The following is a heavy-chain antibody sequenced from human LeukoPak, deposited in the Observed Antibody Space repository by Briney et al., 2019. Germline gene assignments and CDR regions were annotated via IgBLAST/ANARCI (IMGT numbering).Heavy chain of an antibody. J-gene: IGHJ4*02. Sequence: PGRSLRLSCAASGFTFSSYGMHWVRQAPGTGLELVAVIWYDGSNKYYADSVKGRFTISRDNSKNTLYLQMNSLRAEDTAVYYCARANSNLDYWGQGTLVTVSS. CDR1: GFTFSSYG. CDR3: ARANSNLDY. V-gene: IGHV3-33*01. D-gene: IGHD6-13*01. CDR2: IWYDGSNK.